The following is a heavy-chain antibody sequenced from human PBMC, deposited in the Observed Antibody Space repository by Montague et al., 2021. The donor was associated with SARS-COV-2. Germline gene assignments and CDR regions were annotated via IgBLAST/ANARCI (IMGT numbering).Heavy chain of an antibody. V-gene: IGHV4-61*01. D-gene: IGHD3-9*01. Sequence: SETLSLTCTVSGGSVISDTYFWSRIRQPPGKGLEWIAYIYDSDTTNNNPSFWSRVSMSSDRSKNQFSLKLTSVTPADTAVYYCARAANILSGFYNHPFEYWGQGILVTASS. CDR2: IYDSDTT. J-gene: IGHJ4*02. CDR3: ARAANILSGFYNHPFEY. CDR1: GGSVISDTYF.